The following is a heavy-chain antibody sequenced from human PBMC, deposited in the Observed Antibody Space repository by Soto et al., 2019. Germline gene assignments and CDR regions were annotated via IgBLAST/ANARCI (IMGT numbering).Heavy chain of an antibody. J-gene: IGHJ3*02. Sequence: ASVKVSCKASGYTFTSHYMHWVRQAPGQGLEWMGIINPSGGSTSYAQKFQGRVTMTRDTSTSTVYMELSSLRSEDTAVYYCARERRYCSGGSCYPDAFDIWGQGTMVTVSS. D-gene: IGHD2-15*01. CDR1: GYTFTSHY. CDR2: INPSGGST. CDR3: ARERRYCSGGSCYPDAFDI. V-gene: IGHV1-46*01.